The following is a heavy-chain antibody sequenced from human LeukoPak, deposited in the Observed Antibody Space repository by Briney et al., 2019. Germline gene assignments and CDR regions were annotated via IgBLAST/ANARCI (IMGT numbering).Heavy chain of an antibody. CDR1: GGSISSYY. J-gene: IGHJ4*02. CDR3: ARRVAGAGFGY. D-gene: IGHD6-19*01. Sequence: SETLSVTCTVSGGSISSYYWSWIRQPPGKGLEWIGNIYSSGSTNYNPSLKSRVSISVDTSKKQFSLKLSSVTAADTAVYYCARRVAGAGFGYWGQGTLVTVSS. CDR2: IYSSGST. V-gene: IGHV4-59*08.